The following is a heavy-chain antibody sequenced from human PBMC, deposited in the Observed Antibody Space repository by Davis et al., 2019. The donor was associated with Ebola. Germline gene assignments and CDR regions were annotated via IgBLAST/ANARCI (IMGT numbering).Heavy chain of an antibody. CDR3: AKVVVITTLGYFDY. V-gene: IGHV3-23*01. CDR1: GFTFSSYA. J-gene: IGHJ4*02. D-gene: IGHD3-22*01. CDR2: ISGSGGST. Sequence: GGSRRLSCAASGFTFSSYAMSWVRQAPGKGLEWVSAISGSGGSTYYADSVKGRFTISRDNSKNTLYLQMNSLRAEDTAVYYCAKVVVITTLGYFDYWGQGTLVTVSS.